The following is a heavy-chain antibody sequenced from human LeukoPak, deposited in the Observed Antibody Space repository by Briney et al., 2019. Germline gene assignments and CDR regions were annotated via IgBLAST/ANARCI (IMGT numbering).Heavy chain of an antibody. V-gene: IGHV4-34*01. CDR1: GGSFSGYY. D-gene: IGHD2-15*01. J-gene: IGHJ4*02. Sequence: PSETLSLTCAVYGGSFSGYYWSWIRQPPGKGLESIGEINHSGSTNYNPSLKSRVTISVDTSKNQFSLKLSSVTAADTAVYYCAREERSGAAYDYWGQGTLVTVSS. CDR2: INHSGST. CDR3: AREERSGAAYDY.